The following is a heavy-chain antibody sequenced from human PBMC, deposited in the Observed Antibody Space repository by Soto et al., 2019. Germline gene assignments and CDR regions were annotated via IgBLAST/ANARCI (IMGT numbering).Heavy chain of an antibody. CDR2: ISANNGNT. V-gene: IGHV1-18*01. J-gene: IGHJ4*02. Sequence: QVQLVQSGAEVKKPGASVKVSCKASGYTFTSYGISWVRQAPGQGLEWMGWISANNGNTNYAQNRQGRVTMTTDTSTSTDNMELRSLRSDDTAVYYVARDRRSSALDDWGQGTLVTVSS. D-gene: IGHD1-26*01. CDR1: GYTFTSYG. CDR3: ARDRRSSALDD.